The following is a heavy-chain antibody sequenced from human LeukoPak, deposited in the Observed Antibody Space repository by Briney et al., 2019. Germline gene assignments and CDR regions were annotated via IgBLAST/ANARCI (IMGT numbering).Heavy chain of an antibody. CDR3: ARDPIEYSSSSMFDP. CDR1: GFTFSSYA. D-gene: IGHD6-6*01. V-gene: IGHV3-30*01. Sequence: PGGSLRLSCAASGFTFSSYAMHWVRQAPGKGLEWVAVISYDGSNKYYADSVKGRFTISRDNSKNTLYLQMNSLRAEDTAVYYCARDPIEYSSSSMFDPWGQGTLVTVSS. J-gene: IGHJ5*02. CDR2: ISYDGSNK.